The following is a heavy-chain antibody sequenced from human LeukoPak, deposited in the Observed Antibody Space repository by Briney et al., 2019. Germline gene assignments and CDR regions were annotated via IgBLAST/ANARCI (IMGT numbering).Heavy chain of an antibody. Sequence: SETLSLTCAVYGGSFNGYFYGWIRQPPGKGLEWIGEINHSGIFDYNPSLKSRVTISVDTSKKQFSLNLTSVTAADTAVYYCAGQTGSTFDIWGQGTMVTVSS. CDR1: GGSFNGYF. CDR2: INHSGIF. V-gene: IGHV4-34*01. CDR3: AGQTGSTFDI. J-gene: IGHJ3*02. D-gene: IGHD3-9*01.